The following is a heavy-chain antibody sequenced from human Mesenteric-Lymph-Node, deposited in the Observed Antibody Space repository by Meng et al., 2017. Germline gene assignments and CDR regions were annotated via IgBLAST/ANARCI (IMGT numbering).Heavy chain of an antibody. D-gene: IGHD3-22*01. CDR3: ARGQRALIRGYSWFDP. J-gene: IGHJ5*02. CDR2: INHGGST. Sequence: QGRLPQWGSGRLKPSETLSLTCAVFDASFSGYFYTWIRQPPGKGLEYIGEINHGGSTSYNPSLKSRVTISLDKSKNQVSLKLTSVTAADTALYYCARGQRALIRGYSWFDPWGQGTLVTVSS. CDR1: DASFSGYF. V-gene: IGHV4-34*01.